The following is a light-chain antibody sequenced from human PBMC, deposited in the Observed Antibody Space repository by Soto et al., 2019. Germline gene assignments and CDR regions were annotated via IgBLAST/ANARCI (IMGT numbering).Light chain of an antibody. CDR2: AAS. V-gene: IGKV1-39*01. CDR3: QQSYSTPWT. J-gene: IGKJ1*01. CDR1: QNTRGY. Sequence: DIQMTQAPSSLSESVRERVIITCRASQNTRGYLNWYQQKPGKAPKLLIYAASSLQSGIPSRFSGSGSETDFTLTISSLQPEDFATYYCQQSYSTPWTFGQGTKVDI.